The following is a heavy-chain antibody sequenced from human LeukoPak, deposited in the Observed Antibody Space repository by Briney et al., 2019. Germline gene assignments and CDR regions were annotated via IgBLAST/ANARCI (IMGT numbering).Heavy chain of an antibody. V-gene: IGHV3-21*01. CDR1: GFTFSSYS. Sequence: GGSLRLSCAASGFTFSSYSTNWVRQAPGKGLEWVSSISSSSSYIYYADSVKGRFTISRDNAKNSLYLQMNSLRAEDTAVYYCAGDGGYSGYDWRVDYWGQGTLVTVSS. CDR3: AGDGGYSGYDWRVDY. J-gene: IGHJ4*02. D-gene: IGHD5-12*01. CDR2: ISSSSSYI.